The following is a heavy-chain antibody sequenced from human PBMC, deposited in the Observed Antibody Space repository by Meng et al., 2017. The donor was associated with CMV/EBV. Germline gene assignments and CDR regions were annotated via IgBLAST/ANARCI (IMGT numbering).Heavy chain of an antibody. Sequence: GESLKISCAASGFTFGDYAMSWVRQAPGKGLEWVGFIRSKAYGGTTEYAASVKGRFTISRDDSKSIAYLQMNSLKTEDTAVYYCTLGAVAGGEYYYYGMDVWGQGTTVTVSS. V-gene: IGHV3-49*04. CDR1: GFTFGDYA. CDR3: TLGAVAGGEYYYYGMDV. D-gene: IGHD6-19*01. J-gene: IGHJ6*02. CDR2: IRSKAYGGTT.